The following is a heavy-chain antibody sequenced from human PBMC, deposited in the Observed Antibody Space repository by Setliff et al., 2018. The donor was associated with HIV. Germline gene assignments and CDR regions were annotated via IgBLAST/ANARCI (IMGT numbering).Heavy chain of an antibody. CDR3: VKGGAYYETNGPYWDH. CDR1: GFSFSRYA. J-gene: IGHJ4*02. D-gene: IGHD3-22*01. Sequence: GGSLRLSCAASGFSFSRYAMGWVRQAPGKGLEWVSSPSGSGVTSYYADSVKGRFTISRDSSKNTLNLQMNSLRVEDTALYFCVKGGAYYETNGPYWDHWGQGTLVTVSS. CDR2: PSGSGVTS. V-gene: IGHV3-23*01.